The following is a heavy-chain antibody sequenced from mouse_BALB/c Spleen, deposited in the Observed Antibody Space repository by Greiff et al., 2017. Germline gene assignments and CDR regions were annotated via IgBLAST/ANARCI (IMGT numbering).Heavy chain of an antibody. CDR2: IWTGGGT. CDR1: GFSLTSYD. V-gene: IGHV2-9-2*01. D-gene: IGHD2-1*01. CDR3: VRAYGNYVGYAMDY. J-gene: IGHJ4*01. Sequence: LVESGPGLVAPSQSLSITCTVSGFSLTSYDISWIRQPPGKGLEWLGVIWTGGGTNYNSAFMSRLSISKDNSKSQVFLKMNSLQTDDTAIYYCVRAYGNYVGYAMDYWGQGTSVTVSS.